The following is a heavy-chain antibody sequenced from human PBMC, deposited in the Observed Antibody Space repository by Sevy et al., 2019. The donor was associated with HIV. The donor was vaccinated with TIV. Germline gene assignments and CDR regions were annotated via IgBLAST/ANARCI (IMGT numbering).Heavy chain of an antibody. V-gene: IGHV5-51*01. CDR1: GYSFTSYW. J-gene: IGHJ4*02. CDR3: VRQRVVAATIYYFDY. Sequence: GESLKISCKGSGYSFTSYWIGWVRQMPGKGLEWMGFIYPGDSDTSYSPSFQGQVTISADKSISTAYLQWSSLKASDTAMYYCVRQRVVAATIYYFDYWGQGTLVTVSS. D-gene: IGHD2-15*01. CDR2: IYPGDSDT.